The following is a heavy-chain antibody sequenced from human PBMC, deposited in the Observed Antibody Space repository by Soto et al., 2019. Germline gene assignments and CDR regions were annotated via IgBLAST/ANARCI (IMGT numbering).Heavy chain of an antibody. J-gene: IGHJ4*02. CDR1: GFTFDKVW. CDR2: IKSKTDDGTT. D-gene: IGHD1-26*01. Sequence: EVQLVESGGGLVKPGVSLRLSCAVSGFTFDKVWMNWVRQAPGKGLEWVGRIKSKTDDGTTDYAAPVKGRFTISREDSNNMLYLQMNSLKTDDAGMYFCTTGRDDLLYWGQGTLVTVSS. V-gene: IGHV3-15*07. CDR3: TTGRDDLLY.